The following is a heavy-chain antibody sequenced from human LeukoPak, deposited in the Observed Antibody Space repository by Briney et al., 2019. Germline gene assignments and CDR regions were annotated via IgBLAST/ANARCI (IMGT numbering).Heavy chain of an antibody. CDR3: ARQGGYCSSTSCYAGGSFDY. CDR2: IYYSGST. CDR1: GGSISSYY. J-gene: IGHJ4*02. V-gene: IGHV4-59*08. D-gene: IGHD2-2*01. Sequence: PSETLSLTCTVSGGSISSYYWNWIRQPPGKGLEWIGYIYYSGSTNYNPSLKSRVTISVDTSKNQFSLKLSSVTAADTAVYYCARQGGYCSSTSCYAGGSFDYWGQGTLVTVSS.